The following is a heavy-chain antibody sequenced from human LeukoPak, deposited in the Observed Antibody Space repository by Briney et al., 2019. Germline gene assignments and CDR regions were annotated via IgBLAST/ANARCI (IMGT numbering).Heavy chain of an antibody. CDR1: GGSISSYY. CDR3: ARRRADAFDI. J-gene: IGHJ3*02. V-gene: IGHV4-59*08. Sequence: SETLSLTCTVSGGSISSYYWSWIRQPPGKGLEWIGYIYYSGSTNYNPSLKSRVTISVDTSKNQFSLKLSSVTAADTAVYYCARRRADAFDIWGQGTMVTVSS. CDR2: IYYSGST. D-gene: IGHD3-10*01.